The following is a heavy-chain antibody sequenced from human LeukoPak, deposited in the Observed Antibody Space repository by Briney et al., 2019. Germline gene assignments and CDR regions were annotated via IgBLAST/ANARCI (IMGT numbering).Heavy chain of an antibody. CDR1: GYTFTTYG. D-gene: IGHD3-10*01. CDR3: ARGAPLSGSGP. Sequence: SSVKVSCKASGYTFTTYGISWVRQAPGQGLEWMGWISTYNGNTDYAQKLQGRVTMTTDTSTSTTYMELRSLRSDDTAVYYCARGAPLSGSGPWGQGTLVTVSS. CDR2: ISTYNGNT. J-gene: IGHJ5*02. V-gene: IGHV1-18*01.